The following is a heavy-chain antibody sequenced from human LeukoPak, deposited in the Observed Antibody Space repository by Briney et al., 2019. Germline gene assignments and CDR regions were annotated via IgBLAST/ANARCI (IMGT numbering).Heavy chain of an antibody. CDR1: GFTFSSYA. Sequence: PGGSLRLSCAASGFTFSSYAMTWVRQAPGSGLEWVSAISGSGGTTNYADSVKGRFTISRDNSKNTLYLQMNSLRAEDTAVYYCARRNIAAAALDYWGQGTLVTVSS. CDR2: ISGSGGTT. J-gene: IGHJ4*02. D-gene: IGHD6-13*01. V-gene: IGHV3-23*01. CDR3: ARRNIAAAALDY.